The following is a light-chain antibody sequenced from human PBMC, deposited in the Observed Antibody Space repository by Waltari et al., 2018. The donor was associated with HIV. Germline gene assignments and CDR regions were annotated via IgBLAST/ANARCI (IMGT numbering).Light chain of an antibody. CDR3: SSYTSSDTVV. CDR2: EVS. J-gene: IGLJ2*01. V-gene: IGLV2-14*03. CDR1: TSDVGGYDS. Sequence: SALTQPASASGSPGHSSTISCTGTTSDVGGYDSSSWYRQHPATAPKLVILEVSSRPSGVSNRFAGSKSGNTASLTISGLQAEDEAYYYCSSYTSSDTVVFGGGTKVTVL.